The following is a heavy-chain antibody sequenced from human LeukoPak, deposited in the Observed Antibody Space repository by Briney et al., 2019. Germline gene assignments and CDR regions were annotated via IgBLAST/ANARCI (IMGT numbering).Heavy chain of an antibody. D-gene: IGHD2-21*01. J-gene: IGHJ4*02. CDR3: VRDNPRCCGVIPSNIDDY. CDR2: IKRDGSEK. V-gene: IGHV3-7*01. CDR1: GFTFSSYA. Sequence: GGSLRLSCAASGFTFSSYAMSWVRQAPGKGLEWVANIKRDGSEKYYVDSVKGRFTISRDNAKNSLYLQMNSLRAEDTAVYYCVRDNPRCCGVIPSNIDDYWGQGTLVTVSS.